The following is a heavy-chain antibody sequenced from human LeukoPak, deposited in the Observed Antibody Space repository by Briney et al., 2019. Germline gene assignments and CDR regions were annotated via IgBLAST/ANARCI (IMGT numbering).Heavy chain of an antibody. V-gene: IGHV3-53*01. D-gene: IGHD4-17*01. J-gene: IGHJ3*02. CDR1: GFTLSINY. CDR3: ARASDYGDYRDAFDI. Sequence: GGSLRLSCADSGFTLSINYMSWVRPAPGKGLEWGLVIYSGGSTYYADSVKGRFTISRDKSKNTLYLQMNSLRAEDTAVYYCARASDYGDYRDAFDIWGQGTMVTVSS. CDR2: IYSGGST.